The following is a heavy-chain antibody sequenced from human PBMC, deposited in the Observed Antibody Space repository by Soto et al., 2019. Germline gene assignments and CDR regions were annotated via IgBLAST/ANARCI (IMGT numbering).Heavy chain of an antibody. CDR1: GYTFTNYG. Sequence: QVQVVQSGDEVKKPGASVKVSCKASGYTFTNYGFSWVRQAPGQGLEWMGWISGDNGNTKYAEKFQGRVTMTTDTSTRTAHMEPRSLRSDDTAVYYCAREGQAPYYYYGMDVWGQAPAVTVSS. CDR3: AREGQAPYYYYGMDV. CDR2: ISGDNGNT. V-gene: IGHV1-18*01. J-gene: IGHJ6*02.